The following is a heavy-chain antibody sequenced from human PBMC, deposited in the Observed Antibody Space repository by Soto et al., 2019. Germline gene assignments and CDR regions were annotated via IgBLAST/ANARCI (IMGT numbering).Heavy chain of an antibody. CDR1: GFTFSSYG. D-gene: IGHD3-22*01. CDR3: ARDPRFNYDSSGFVDV. J-gene: IGHJ6*02. V-gene: IGHV3-33*08. Sequence: QVQLVESGGGVVQPGRSLRLSCAASGFTFSSYGMHWVRQAPGKGLEWVAVIWYDGSNKYYADFVKGRFTISRDNSKNTLYLQMNSLRAEDTAVYYCARDPRFNYDSSGFVDVWGQGTTVTVSS. CDR2: IWYDGSNK.